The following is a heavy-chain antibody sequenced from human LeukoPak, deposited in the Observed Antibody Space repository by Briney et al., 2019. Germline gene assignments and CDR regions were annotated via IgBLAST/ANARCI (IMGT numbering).Heavy chain of an antibody. J-gene: IGHJ4*02. Sequence: GGSLRLSCAASGFTFSSYGMHWVRQAPGKGLEWVAVIWYDGSNKYYADSVKGRFTISRDNSKNTLYLQMNSLRAEDTAVYYCARDRTQLRSSCHDYWGQGTLVTVSS. CDR3: ARDRTQLRSSCHDY. D-gene: IGHD6-13*01. CDR2: IWYDGSNK. V-gene: IGHV3-33*01. CDR1: GFTFSSYG.